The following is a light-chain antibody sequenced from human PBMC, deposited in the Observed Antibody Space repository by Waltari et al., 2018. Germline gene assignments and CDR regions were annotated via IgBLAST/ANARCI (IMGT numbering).Light chain of an antibody. CDR3: AAWDDSLDGSWV. Sequence: QSVLTQPPSTSGTPGQRVTISCSGSSSNIGSNAVNWYQQLPGRAPRLLIYSNNKRPSGVPDRFSGSKSGTSASLAISGLRSQDEADYYCAAWDDSLDGSWVFGGGTRLTVL. J-gene: IGLJ3*02. CDR2: SNN. CDR1: SSNIGSNA. V-gene: IGLV1-44*01.